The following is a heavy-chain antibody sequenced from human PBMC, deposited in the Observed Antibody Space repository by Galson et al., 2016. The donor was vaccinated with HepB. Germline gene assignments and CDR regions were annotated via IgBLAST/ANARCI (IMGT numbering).Heavy chain of an antibody. D-gene: IGHD5-12*01. Sequence: SLRLSCAGSGITFSTYAMHWVRQAPGKGLEWVAVTSFDGNKEYFADSVKGRFTISRDNSKNTMYLQMNSLRPDDTAVYYCAIEEYNGYEVLAPCLDHWGQGTLVTVSS. CDR3: AIEEYNGYEVLAPCLDH. V-gene: IGHV3-30*04. CDR2: TSFDGNKE. J-gene: IGHJ5*02. CDR1: GITFSTYA.